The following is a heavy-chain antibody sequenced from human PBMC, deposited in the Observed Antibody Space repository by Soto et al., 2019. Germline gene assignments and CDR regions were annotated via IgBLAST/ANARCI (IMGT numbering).Heavy chain of an antibody. J-gene: IGHJ6*02. CDR1: GFTFSNGW. D-gene: IGHD3-16*02. CDR3: TTNSFTNFYYYGMEV. CDR2: IKTNIDGGRI. V-gene: IGHV3-15*01. Sequence: EVQLVESGGGLVKPGGSLRLSCEGSGFTFSNGWMTWVRQAPGKGLEWVGRIKTNIDGGRIDYAAPVKGRFTISRDDSKNTLYLQMNSLKTEDTAVYYCTTNSFTNFYYYGMEVWGLGTTVTVSS.